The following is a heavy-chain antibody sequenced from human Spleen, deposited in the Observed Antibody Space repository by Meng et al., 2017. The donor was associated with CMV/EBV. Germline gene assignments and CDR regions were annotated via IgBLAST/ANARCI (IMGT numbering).Heavy chain of an antibody. CDR1: GGAISSYY. Sequence: SETLSLTCTVSGGAISSYYWSWIRQPPGKGLEWIGYIYYSGSTNYNPSLKSRFTISVDTSKNQFSLKLSSVTAADTAVYYCARVGHYYGSGSIGYYYYYGMDVWGQGTTVTVSS. V-gene: IGHV4-59*01. CDR3: ARVGHYYGSGSIGYYYYYGMDV. J-gene: IGHJ6*02. D-gene: IGHD3-10*01. CDR2: IYYSGST.